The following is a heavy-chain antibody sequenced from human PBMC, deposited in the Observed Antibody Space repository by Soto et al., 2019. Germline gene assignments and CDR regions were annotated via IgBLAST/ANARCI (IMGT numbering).Heavy chain of an antibody. CDR1: GGSFSGYY. Sequence: SETLSLTCAVYGGSFSGYYWSWIRQPPGKGLEWIGEINHSGSTNYNPSLKSRVTISVDTSKNKFSLKLSSVTAADTAVYYCARSLGRSSYSDYWGKGTLVT. D-gene: IGHD6-6*01. J-gene: IGHJ4*02. CDR2: INHSGST. CDR3: ARSLGRSSYSDY. V-gene: IGHV4-34*01.